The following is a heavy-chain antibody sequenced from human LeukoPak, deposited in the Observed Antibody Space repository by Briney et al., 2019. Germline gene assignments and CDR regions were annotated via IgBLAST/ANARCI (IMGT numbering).Heavy chain of an antibody. D-gene: IGHD6-13*01. CDR2: INHSGST. V-gene: IGHV4-34*01. Sequence: SETLSLTCAVYGGSFRGYYWSWIRQPPGKGLEWIGEINHSGSTNYNPSLKSRVTISVDTSKNQFSLKLSSVTAADTAVYYCAIRYSSSWYSIFDYWGQGTLVTVSS. CDR3: AIRYSSSWYSIFDY. J-gene: IGHJ4*02. CDR1: GGSFRGYY.